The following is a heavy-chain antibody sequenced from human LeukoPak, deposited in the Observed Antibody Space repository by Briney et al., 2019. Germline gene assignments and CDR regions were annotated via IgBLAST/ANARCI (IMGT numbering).Heavy chain of an antibody. J-gene: IGHJ4*02. CDR1: RYTFTGYN. CDR2: INPNSGGT. D-gene: IGHD4-11*01. V-gene: IGHV1-2*02. Sequence: AALKDSCKASRYTFTGYNMHCVLQAPEQPLDWMGWINPNSGGTNYAEKFQGRVTMPRDTSISTAYMELSRLRSDDTAVYSCARAGFFAVTTPDYWGQGTLVTVSS. CDR3: ARAGFFAVTTPDY.